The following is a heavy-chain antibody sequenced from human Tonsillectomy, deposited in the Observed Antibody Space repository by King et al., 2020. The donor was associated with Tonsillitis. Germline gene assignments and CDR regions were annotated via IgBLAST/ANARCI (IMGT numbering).Heavy chain of an antibody. CDR2: ISYDGSNK. Sequence: QLVQSGGGAVQPGGSLRLSCAASTFTFSSFGMHWVRQAPGKGLEWVAIISYDGSNKYYADSVKGRFTISRDNSKNTLYLQMNSLRAEDTAVYYCAKDRGDVDPGSYGMDVWGQGTTVTVSS. CDR1: TFTFSSFG. D-gene: IGHD5-18*01. CDR3: AKDRGDVDPGSYGMDV. V-gene: IGHV3-30*18. J-gene: IGHJ6*02.